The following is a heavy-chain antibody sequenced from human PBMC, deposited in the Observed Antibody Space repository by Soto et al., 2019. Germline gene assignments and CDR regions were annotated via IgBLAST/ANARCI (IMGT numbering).Heavy chain of an antibody. Sequence: EVQLLESGGGLVQPGGSLRLSCAASGFTFYVYAMSWVRQAPGKGLEWVSGIFGSGGGISYADSVKGRFTISRDNSNNMLSLQMHSLRAEDTAVYYCAKDRQPDGLWPFDHWGQGTLVTVSS. D-gene: IGHD2-8*01. V-gene: IGHV3-23*01. CDR3: AKDRQPDGLWPFDH. CDR1: GFTFYVYA. J-gene: IGHJ4*02. CDR2: IFGSGGGI.